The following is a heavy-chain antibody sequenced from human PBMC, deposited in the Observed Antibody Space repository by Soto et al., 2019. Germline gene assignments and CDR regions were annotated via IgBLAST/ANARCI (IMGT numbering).Heavy chain of an antibody. V-gene: IGHV4-34*01. Sequence: KTXETLSLTCVVYGWSLTGYYWSWIRQPPGRGLDWIGEINPAGSPKYNPSLMSRVTISVDTSKNQFSMKLSSVTAADTAVFYCARSREQWLVDAFDIWGQGTMVTVSS. CDR1: GWSLTGYY. J-gene: IGHJ3*02. CDR2: INPAGSP. D-gene: IGHD6-19*01. CDR3: ARSREQWLVDAFDI.